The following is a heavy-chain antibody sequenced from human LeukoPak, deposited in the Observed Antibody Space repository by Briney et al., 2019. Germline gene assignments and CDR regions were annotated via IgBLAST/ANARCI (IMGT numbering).Heavy chain of an antibody. CDR3: AKTVSGSHSYQGGDY. CDR2: ISGSGGNT. Sequence: GGSLRLSCAASGFTFSSYAMSWVRQAPGKGLEWVSAISGSGGNTYYADSVEGRFTMSRDNSKNTLYLQMNSLRAEDTAVYFCAKTVSGSHSYQGGDYWGQGTLVTVST. CDR1: GFTFSSYA. J-gene: IGHJ4*02. V-gene: IGHV3-23*01. D-gene: IGHD3-10*01.